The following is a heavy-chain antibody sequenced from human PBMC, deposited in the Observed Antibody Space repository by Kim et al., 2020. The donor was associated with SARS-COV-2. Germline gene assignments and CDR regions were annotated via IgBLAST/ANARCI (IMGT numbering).Heavy chain of an antibody. D-gene: IGHD3-16*01. CDR2: ISWNSGSI. CDR1: GFTFDDYA. CDR3: AKDMRTEGMGPGFDY. V-gene: IGHV3-9*01. Sequence: GGSLRLSCAASGFTFDDYAMHWVRQAPGKGLEWVSGISWNSGSIGYADSVKGRFTISRDNAKNSLYLQMNSLRAEDTALYYCAKDMRTEGMGPGFDYWGQGTLVTVSS. J-gene: IGHJ4*02.